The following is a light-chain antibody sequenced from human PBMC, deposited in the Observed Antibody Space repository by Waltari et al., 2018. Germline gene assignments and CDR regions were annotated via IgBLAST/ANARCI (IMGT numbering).Light chain of an antibody. V-gene: IGKV3-15*01. CDR3: QQYSDWPPLT. J-gene: IGKJ4*01. CDR1: QSLSRN. Sequence: EILMTQSPGTLSVSPGETATLSCRASQSLSRNLAWYQLKPGQAPRLLIYAASTGATGIPGRFSGSGSGTEFTLTISSLQSEDFAVYYCQQYSDWPPLTFGGGTKVEIK. CDR2: AAS.